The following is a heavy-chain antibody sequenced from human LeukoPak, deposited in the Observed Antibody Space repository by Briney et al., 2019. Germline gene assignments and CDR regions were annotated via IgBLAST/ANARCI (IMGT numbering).Heavy chain of an antibody. CDR1: GDSVSRSDSY. J-gene: IGHJ1*01. Sequence: PSETLSLTCSVSGDSVSRSDSYWDWIRQPPGKGLEWIGTIYYSGSTYYSPSLKSRVTMSVDPSNNLFSLNLRSVTAADTALYYCARRRYYDGSGYLEWGQGTLLSVSS. D-gene: IGHD3-22*01. CDR2: IYYSGST. V-gene: IGHV4-39*01. CDR3: ARRRYYDGSGYLE.